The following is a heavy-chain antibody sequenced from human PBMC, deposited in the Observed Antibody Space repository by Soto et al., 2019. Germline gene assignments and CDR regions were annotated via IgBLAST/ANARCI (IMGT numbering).Heavy chain of an antibody. Sequence: QITLKESGPTLVKPTQTLTLTCTFSGFSLSTSGVGVGWIRQPPGKALEWLALIYWDDDKRYSPSLKSRLTLTKDPSKNHVVLTMTNIDPVDTATYYCAHTSTRSWYPLLFDYWGQGTLVTVSS. V-gene: IGHV2-5*02. CDR2: IYWDDDK. CDR3: AHTSTRSWYPLLFDY. D-gene: IGHD6-13*01. CDR1: GFSLSTSGVG. J-gene: IGHJ4*02.